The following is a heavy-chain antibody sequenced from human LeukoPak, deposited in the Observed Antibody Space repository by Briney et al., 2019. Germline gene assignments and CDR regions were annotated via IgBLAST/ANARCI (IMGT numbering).Heavy chain of an antibody. D-gene: IGHD6-13*01. CDR1: GYTFTSYD. J-gene: IGHJ4*02. CDR3: ARGSYSSSWYPFDY. Sequence: ASLKVSCKASGYTFTSYDINWVRQAPGQGLEWMGWIKPNSGGTRSAQKFQGRVTITRDTSASTAYMELSSLRSEDMAVYYCARGSYSSSWYPFDYWGQGTLVTVSS. V-gene: IGHV1-8*01. CDR2: IKPNSGGT.